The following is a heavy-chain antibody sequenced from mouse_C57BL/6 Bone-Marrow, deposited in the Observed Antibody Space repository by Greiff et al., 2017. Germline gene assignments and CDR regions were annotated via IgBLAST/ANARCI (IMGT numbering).Heavy chain of an antibody. V-gene: IGHV1-63*01. CDR3: AREGLRRGGFAY. CDR1: GYTFTNYW. Sequence: QVHVKQSGAELVRPGTSVKMSCKASGYTFTNYWIGWAKQRPGHGLEWIGNIYPGGGYPNYNEKFKGKATLTADKSSSTAYMQCSSLTSEDSAIYYGAREGLRRGGFAYWGQGTLVTVSA. J-gene: IGHJ3*01. D-gene: IGHD2-4*01. CDR2: IYPGGGYP.